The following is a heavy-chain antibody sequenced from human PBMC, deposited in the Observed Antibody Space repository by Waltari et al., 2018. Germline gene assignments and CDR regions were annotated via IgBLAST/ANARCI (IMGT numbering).Heavy chain of an antibody. D-gene: IGHD4-17*01. Sequence: QVQLQESGPGRVKPSETLSRTGAVAGGSITSAAYWGWIRQPPGKGREGIGYVYHFGSSSYNPSLKSRVTMSVDTSKRQFSLNLSSVTAADTAVYYCARHESAHYGGFDSWGRGTLVTVSA. CDR3: ARHESAHYGGFDS. V-gene: IGHV4-38-2*01. CDR2: VYHFGSS. J-gene: IGHJ4*02. CDR1: GGSITSAAY.